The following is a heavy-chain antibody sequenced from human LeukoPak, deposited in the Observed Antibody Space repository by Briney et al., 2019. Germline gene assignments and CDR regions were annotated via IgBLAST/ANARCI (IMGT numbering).Heavy chain of an antibody. J-gene: IGHJ5*02. CDR3: ARGEYSGSYHLA. CDR1: GVSISSGGYY. D-gene: IGHD1-26*01. CDR2: IFYNGNT. V-gene: IGHV4-31*03. Sequence: SETLSLTCTVSGVSISSGGYYWSWIRQHPGKGLEWIGYIFYNGNTNYNPSLKSRLTISVDTSKNQLFLKLSSVTAADTAVYYCARGEYSGSYHLAWGQGTLVTVSS.